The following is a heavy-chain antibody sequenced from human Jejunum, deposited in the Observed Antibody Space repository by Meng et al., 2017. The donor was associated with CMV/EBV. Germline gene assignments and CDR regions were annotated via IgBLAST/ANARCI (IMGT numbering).Heavy chain of an antibody. Sequence: SSAASGFTFSNYWMSWVRQAPGKGLEWVANIVQDGSDKYYVDSVKGRFTISRDNAKNSVYLQMSSLTAEDTAVYYCARDSIAAPDYWGQGTLVTVSS. CDR2: IVQDGSDK. V-gene: IGHV3-7*01. CDR1: GFTFSNYW. CDR3: ARDSIAAPDY. J-gene: IGHJ4*02. D-gene: IGHD6-6*01.